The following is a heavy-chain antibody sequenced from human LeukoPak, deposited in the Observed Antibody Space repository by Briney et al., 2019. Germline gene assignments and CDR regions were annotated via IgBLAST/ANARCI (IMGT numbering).Heavy chain of an antibody. Sequence: PSETLSLTCAVYGGSFSGYYWSWIRQPPGKGLEWIGEINHSGSTNYNPSLKSRVTISVDTSKNQFSLKLSSVTAADTAVYYCASPPNYDSSGYYYWGQGTLVTVSS. CDR1: GGSFSGYY. J-gene: IGHJ4*02. V-gene: IGHV4-34*01. D-gene: IGHD3-22*01. CDR2: INHSGST. CDR3: ASPPNYDSSGYYY.